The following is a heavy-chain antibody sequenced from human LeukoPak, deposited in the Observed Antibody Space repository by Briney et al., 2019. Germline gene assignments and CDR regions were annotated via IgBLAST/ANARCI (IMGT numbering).Heavy chain of an antibody. CDR2: ISSSGSTK. V-gene: IGHV3-48*03. J-gene: IGHJ4*02. Sequence: GGSLRLSCAASGFPFSSYEMNWVRQAPGKGPEWVSYISSSGSTKYYADSVKGRFTISRDNALNSLYLQMSSLRDEDTAVYYCATLRPRQQLVVDHWGQGTLVTVSS. CDR3: ATLRPRQQLVVDH. CDR1: GFPFSSYE. D-gene: IGHD6-13*01.